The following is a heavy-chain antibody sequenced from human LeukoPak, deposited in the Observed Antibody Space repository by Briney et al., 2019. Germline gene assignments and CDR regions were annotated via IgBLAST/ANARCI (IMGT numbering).Heavy chain of an antibody. CDR1: GFTFSSYA. V-gene: IGHV3-30-3*01. D-gene: IGHD3-22*01. CDR3: ARDHYDSSGYYYVGPYADY. J-gene: IGHJ4*02. CDR2: ISYDGSNK. Sequence: PGRSLRLSCAASGFTFSSYAMHWVRQAPGKGLEWVAVISYDGSNKYYADSVKGRFTISRDNSKNTLYLQMNSLRAEDTAVYYCARDHYDSSGYYYVGPYADYWGQGTLVTVSS.